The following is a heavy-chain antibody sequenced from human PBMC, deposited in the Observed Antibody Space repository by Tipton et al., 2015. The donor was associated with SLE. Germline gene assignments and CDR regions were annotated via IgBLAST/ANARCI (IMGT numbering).Heavy chain of an antibody. J-gene: IGHJ4*02. V-gene: IGHV4-61*09. CDR1: GGSISSGSYY. CDR3: ARAEYDFWSGYYTSFDY. D-gene: IGHD3-3*01. Sequence: LRLSCTVSGGSISSGSYYWRWIRRPAGRGLEWIGHIYTSGSTNYNPPLKSRVTISVDTSKNQFSLKLSSVTAADTAVYYCARAEYDFWSGYYTSFDYWGQGTLVTVSS. CDR2: IYTSGST.